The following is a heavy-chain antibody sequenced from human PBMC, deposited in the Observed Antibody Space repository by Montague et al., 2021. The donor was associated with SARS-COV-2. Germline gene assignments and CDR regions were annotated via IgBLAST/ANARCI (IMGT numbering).Heavy chain of an antibody. CDR1: SDSVSSGKYF. V-gene: IGHV4-61*01. J-gene: IGHJ4*02. Sequence: SETLSLTCTVSSDSVSSGKYFWTWIRQPPGKGLEWIGYIFYTGNSNYNPSLKSRVTISVDTSKPQFSLKLKSMSAADTAVYYCARVGNYLGVYWGQGILVTVSS. D-gene: IGHD3-10*01. CDR3: ARVGNYLGVY. CDR2: IFYTGNS.